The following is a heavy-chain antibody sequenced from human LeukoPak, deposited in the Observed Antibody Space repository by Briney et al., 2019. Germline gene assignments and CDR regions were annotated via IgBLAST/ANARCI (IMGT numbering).Heavy chain of an antibody. V-gene: IGHV4-59*01. D-gene: IGHD3-22*01. Sequence: SETLSLTCTVSGGSISGYYWSWIRQSPGKGLESLGFIYYTGSTNYNPSLMSRVTISVDTSRNQFSLRLSSVTAADTAVYYCARFSNYCDSSVHYLDYWGQGTLVSVSS. J-gene: IGHJ4*02. CDR2: IYYTGST. CDR3: ARFSNYCDSSVHYLDY. CDR1: GGSISGYY.